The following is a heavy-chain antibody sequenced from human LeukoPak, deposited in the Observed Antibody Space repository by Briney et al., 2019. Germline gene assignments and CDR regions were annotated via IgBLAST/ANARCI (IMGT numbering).Heavy chain of an antibody. D-gene: IGHD2-15*01. CDR2: ISSSSSYI. J-gene: IGHJ4*02. CDR3: AGRSCSGGSCYYPDY. V-gene: IGHV3-21*01. CDR1: GFTFSSYA. Sequence: AGGSLRLSCAASGFTFSSYAMNWVRQAPGKGLEWVSSISSSSSYIYYADSVKGRFTISRDNAKNSLYLQMNSLRAEDTAVYYCAGRSCSGGSCYYPDYWGQGTLVTVSS.